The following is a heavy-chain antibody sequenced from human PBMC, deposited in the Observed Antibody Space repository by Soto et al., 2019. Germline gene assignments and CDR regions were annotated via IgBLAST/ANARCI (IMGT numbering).Heavy chain of an antibody. CDR3: ARNILSAAGSDNYGLDV. D-gene: IGHD6-13*01. CDR2: ISGSGFTI. J-gene: IGHJ6*02. V-gene: IGHV3-11*01. Sequence: QVQLVESGGGLVKPGGSLRLSCAASGFTFSDHYMSWIRQAPGKGLAWVAYISGSGFTIYNADSVKGRFTISRDNAKNSLYLQMDSLRAEDTAVYYCARNILSAAGSDNYGLDVWGRGTTVAVSS. CDR1: GFTFSDHY.